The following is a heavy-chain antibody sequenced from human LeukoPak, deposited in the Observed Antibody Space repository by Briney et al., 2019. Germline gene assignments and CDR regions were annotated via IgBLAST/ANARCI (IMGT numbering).Heavy chain of an antibody. CDR3: ARGGLYRFGSFGY. J-gene: IGHJ4*02. CDR2: INSDGSTT. D-gene: IGHD3-16*01. CDR1: GFTFSSYW. Sequence: GGSLRLSCAAFGFTFSSYWIYWVRQAPGKGLAWVSRINSDGSTTNYADSVKGRFTISRDNAKNTVYLQMNSLRAEDTAVYYCARGGLYRFGSFGYWGQGTLVTVSS. V-gene: IGHV3-74*01.